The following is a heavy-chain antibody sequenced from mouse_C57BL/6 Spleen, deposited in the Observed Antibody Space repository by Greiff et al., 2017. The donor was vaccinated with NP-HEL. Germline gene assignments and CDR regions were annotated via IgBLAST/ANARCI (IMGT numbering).Heavy chain of an antibody. Sequence: QVQLQQPGAELVMPGASVKLSCKASGYTFTSYWMHWVKQRPGQGLEWIGEIDPSDSYSNYNQKFKGKSTLTVDKSSSTAYMQLSSLTSEDSAVYYCARLYYYGSSPWYFDVWGTGTTVTVSS. CDR3: ARLYYYGSSPWYFDV. CDR2: IDPSDSYS. D-gene: IGHD1-1*01. V-gene: IGHV1-69*01. J-gene: IGHJ1*03. CDR1: GYTFTSYW.